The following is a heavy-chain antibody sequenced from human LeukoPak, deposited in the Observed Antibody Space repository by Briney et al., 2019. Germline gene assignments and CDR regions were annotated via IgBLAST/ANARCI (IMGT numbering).Heavy chain of an antibody. D-gene: IGHD6-13*01. CDR3: AKDQDVAAASAFDY. Sequence: GGSLTLSCAAAGFTFSSYGMHWVRQAPGKGLEWVALISFDGSHKYYADYVKGRFTISRDSSKNTLHLQMNSLRAEDTAVFYCAKDQDVAAASAFDYWGQGTLVTVSS. CDR1: GFTFSSYG. V-gene: IGHV3-30*18. CDR2: ISFDGSHK. J-gene: IGHJ4*02.